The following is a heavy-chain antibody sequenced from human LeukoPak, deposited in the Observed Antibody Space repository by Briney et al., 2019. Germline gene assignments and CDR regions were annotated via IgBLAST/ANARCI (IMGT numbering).Heavy chain of an antibody. Sequence: ASVKVSCKVSGYTLTELSMHWVRQAPGKGLEWMGGFDPEDGETIYAQKFQGRVTMTEDTSTDTAYMELSGLRSEDTAVYYCATVSGWSYYFDYWGQGTLVTVSS. CDR3: ATVSGWSYYFDY. CDR1: GYTLTELS. CDR2: FDPEDGET. J-gene: IGHJ4*02. D-gene: IGHD6-19*01. V-gene: IGHV1-24*01.